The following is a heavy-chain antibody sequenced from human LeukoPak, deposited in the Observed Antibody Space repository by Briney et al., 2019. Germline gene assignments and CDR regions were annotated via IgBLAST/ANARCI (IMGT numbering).Heavy chain of an antibody. Sequence: GGSLRLSCVASGFTFSSYSMNWVRQAPGKGLEWVSYISSSSTTINSADSVKGRFAISRDNAKNSLYLQMNSLRAEDTAVYYCARDSRIAAAGTQYYHYYYMDVWGKGTTVTISS. V-gene: IGHV3-48*01. CDR1: GFTFSSYS. J-gene: IGHJ6*03. D-gene: IGHD6-13*01. CDR2: ISSSSTTI. CDR3: ARDSRIAAAGTQYYHYYYMDV.